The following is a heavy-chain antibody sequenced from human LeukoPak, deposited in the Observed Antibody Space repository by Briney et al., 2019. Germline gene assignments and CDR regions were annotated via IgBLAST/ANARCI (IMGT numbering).Heavy chain of an antibody. CDR3: AKDGYSYGMNWFDP. D-gene: IGHD5-18*01. J-gene: IGHJ5*02. CDR1: GFTFSSYG. V-gene: IGHV3-33*06. Sequence: GGSLRLSCAASGFTFSSYGIHWVRQAPGKGLEWVAVIWYDGSNKYYADSVKGRFTISRDNSRNTLYLQMNSLRAEDTAVYYCAKDGYSYGMNWFDPWGQGTLVTVSS. CDR2: IWYDGSNK.